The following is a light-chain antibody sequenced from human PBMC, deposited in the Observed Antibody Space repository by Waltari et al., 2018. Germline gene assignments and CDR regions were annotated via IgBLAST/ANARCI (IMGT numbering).Light chain of an antibody. CDR3: GTWDSSLMAVV. CDR2: END. V-gene: IGLV1-51*02. CDR1: TSNIGRNY. J-gene: IGLJ2*01. Sequence: QSVLTQSPSESAAPGQKVTISCSGSTSNIGRNYVSWYQQFPGTAPRLLMYENDKRPSGFPDRFSASKSGTSATLGITGLQPGDEADYYCGTWDSSLMAVVFGGGTKLTVL.